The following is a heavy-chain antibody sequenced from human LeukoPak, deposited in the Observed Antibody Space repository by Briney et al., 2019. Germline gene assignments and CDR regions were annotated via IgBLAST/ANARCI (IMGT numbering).Heavy chain of an antibody. D-gene: IGHD6-6*01. CDR2: INHSGST. J-gene: IGHJ4*02. V-gene: IGHV4-34*01. Sequence: SETLSLTCAVYGGSFSGYYWSWIRQPPGKGLEWIGEINHSGSTNYNPSLKSRVTISVDTSKNQFSLKLSSVTAADTAVYYCARGQSGYSSSYFDYWGQGTLVTVSS. CDR1: GGSFSGYY. CDR3: ARGQSGYSSSYFDY.